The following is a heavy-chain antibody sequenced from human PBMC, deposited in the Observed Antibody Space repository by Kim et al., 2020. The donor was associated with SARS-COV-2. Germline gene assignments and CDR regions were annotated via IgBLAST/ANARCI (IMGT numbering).Heavy chain of an antibody. D-gene: IGHD1-26*01. J-gene: IGHJ4*02. Sequence: HHHPTLRSQVTIAVNTSKNQCSLKLSSVTAADTAVYYCAGTARGANFDYWGRGALVTVSS. CDR3: AGTARGANFDY. V-gene: IGHV4-4*09.